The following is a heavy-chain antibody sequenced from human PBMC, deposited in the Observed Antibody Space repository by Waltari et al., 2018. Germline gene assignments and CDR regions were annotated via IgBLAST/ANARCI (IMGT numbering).Heavy chain of an antibody. CDR2: TNKDGSTT. J-gene: IGHJ3*02. CDR3: ARESGTYYDAFDM. D-gene: IGHD1-26*01. Sequence: EVQLMETGGGLVQPGGSLRLSCAGSGFTFSSHRMNWVRQVPGKGLVWVSRTNKDGSTTTYAASVKGRFTISRDNAKNTLYLQMNSLRVEDTAVYFCARESGTYYDAFDMWGLGTMVTVSS. V-gene: IGHV3-74*03. CDR1: GFTFSSHR.